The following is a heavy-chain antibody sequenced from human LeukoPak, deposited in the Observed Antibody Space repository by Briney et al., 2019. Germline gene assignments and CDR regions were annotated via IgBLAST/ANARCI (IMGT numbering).Heavy chain of an antibody. D-gene: IGHD2-21*02. CDR3: ALYCGGDCYQAVDY. CDR2: IIPIFGTA. V-gene: IGHV1-69*06. J-gene: IGHJ4*02. CDR1: GGTFSSYA. Sequence: SVKVSCKASGGTFSSYAISWVRQAPGPGLEWMGGIIPIFGTANYAQKFQGRVTITADKSTSTAYMELSSLRSEDTAVYYCALYCGGDCYQAVDYWGQGTRVTVSS.